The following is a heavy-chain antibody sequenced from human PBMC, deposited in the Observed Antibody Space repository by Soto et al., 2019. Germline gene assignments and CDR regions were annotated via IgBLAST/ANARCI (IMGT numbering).Heavy chain of an antibody. CDR1: GFTFTNVW. Sequence: EVQLVESGGGLVEPGWSLRLSCAASGFTFTNVWMTWVRQAPGKWLEWVGRIKRKIDDGTTDYAAPVKGRFTISRDDSKSTLYLHMNSLKTEDTAVYYCTTDHYCSSTTCPGAFDMWGQGTMVTVSS. D-gene: IGHD2-2*01. V-gene: IGHV3-15*01. CDR2: IKRKIDDGTT. J-gene: IGHJ3*02. CDR3: TTDHYCSSTTCPGAFDM.